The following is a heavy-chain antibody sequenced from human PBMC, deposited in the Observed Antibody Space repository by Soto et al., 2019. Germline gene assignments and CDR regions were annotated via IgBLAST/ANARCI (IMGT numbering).Heavy chain of an antibody. CDR2: ISAYNGRT. Sequence: APVRLSRKGSWSSYTRGGSGWRLMALGQGLEWMGWISAYNGRTNYAQNVQGRVVMTTDISTNIVYLELRSLRSDDTSMYSCGRCRTDSSAMAVWVQRTSVPVSS. J-gene: IGHJ6*02. D-gene: IGHD5-18*01. CDR1: WSSYTRGG. V-gene: IGHV1-18*01. CDR3: GRCRTDSSAMAV.